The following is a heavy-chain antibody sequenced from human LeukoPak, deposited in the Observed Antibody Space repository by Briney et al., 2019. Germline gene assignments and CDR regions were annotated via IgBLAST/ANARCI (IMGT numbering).Heavy chain of an antibody. V-gene: IGHV5-51*01. CDR2: IYPGDSDT. CDR3: ARHVNYHYYGMDV. Sequence: PGESLKISCKGSGYNFTSYWIGWVRQMPGKGLEWMGIIYPGDSDTRYSPSFQGQVTISADKSISTAYLQWSSLKASDTAMYYCARHVNYHYYGMDVRGQGTTVTVSS. J-gene: IGHJ6*02. CDR1: GYNFTSYW.